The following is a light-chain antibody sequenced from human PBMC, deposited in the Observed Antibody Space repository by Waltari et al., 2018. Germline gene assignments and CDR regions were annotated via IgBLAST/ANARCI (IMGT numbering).Light chain of an antibody. CDR3: QVWDSGAIVV. J-gene: IGLJ1*01. Sequence: SYDLTQSPSVSVSPGQTASITCSGDELEKKYVCWYQHKAGQSPVLVIYQDTKRPSEIPERFSGSNSGNTATLTISGAQPMDEADYYCQVWDSGAIVVFGTGTKVTVL. CDR1: ELEKKY. V-gene: IGLV3-1*01. CDR2: QDT.